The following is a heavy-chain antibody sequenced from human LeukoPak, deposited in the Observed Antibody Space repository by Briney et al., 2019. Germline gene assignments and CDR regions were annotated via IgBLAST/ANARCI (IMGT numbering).Heavy chain of an antibody. Sequence: PSETLSLTCTVSGGSVSSDTYYWSWIRQPPGKGLEWIGYIHYSGTTNYNPSLKSRVTISVDTSKNQFSLKLSSVTAADTAVYYCASTHYDFWSGYPDYWGQGTLVTVSS. V-gene: IGHV4-61*01. D-gene: IGHD3-3*01. CDR3: ASTHYDFWSGYPDY. J-gene: IGHJ4*02. CDR2: IHYSGTT. CDR1: GGSVSSDTYY.